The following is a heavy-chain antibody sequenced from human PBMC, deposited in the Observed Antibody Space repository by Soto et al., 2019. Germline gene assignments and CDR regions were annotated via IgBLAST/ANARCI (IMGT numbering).Heavy chain of an antibody. CDR3: TTEVDYYDSSGYYRYYFDY. Sequence: AGGSLRLSCAASGFTFSNAWMRWVRQAPGKGLEWVGRIKSKTDGGTTDYAAPVKGRFTISRDDSKNTLYLQMNSLKTEDTGVYYCTTEVDYYDSSGYYRYYFDYWGQGTLVTVSS. V-gene: IGHV3-15*01. D-gene: IGHD3-22*01. J-gene: IGHJ4*02. CDR1: GFTFSNAW. CDR2: IKSKTDGGTT.